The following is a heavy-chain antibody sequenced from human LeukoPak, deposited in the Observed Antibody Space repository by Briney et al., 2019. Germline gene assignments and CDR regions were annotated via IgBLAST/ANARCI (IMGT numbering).Heavy chain of an antibody. J-gene: IGHJ6*04. CDR1: GGSISSYY. CDR3: ARAQVVLYTDDYGDYRNYYGMDV. V-gene: IGHV4-59*01. CDR2: IYYSGRT. D-gene: IGHD4-17*01. Sequence: SETLSLTCTVSGGSISSYYWSWVRQPPGQGLEWIGYIYYSGRTNYNPSLKSRVTISVDTSKNHFSLKLSSVTAADTAVYYCARAQVVLYTDDYGDYRNYYGMDVWGKGTTVTVSS.